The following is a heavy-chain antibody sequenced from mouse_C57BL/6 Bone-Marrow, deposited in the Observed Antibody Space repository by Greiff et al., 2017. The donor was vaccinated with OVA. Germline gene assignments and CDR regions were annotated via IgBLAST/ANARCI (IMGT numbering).Heavy chain of an antibody. J-gene: IGHJ2*01. CDR3: TTYGNFDY. CDR1: GFNIKDDY. V-gene: IGHV14-4*01. Sequence: VQLQQSGAELVRPGASVKLSCTASGFNIKDDYMHGVKQRPEQGLEWIGWIDPENGDTEYASKFLGKATITADTSSNTAYLHVSSVTSEDAAVEYCTTYGNFDYWGQGTTLTVSS. D-gene: IGHD2-1*01. CDR2: IDPENGDT.